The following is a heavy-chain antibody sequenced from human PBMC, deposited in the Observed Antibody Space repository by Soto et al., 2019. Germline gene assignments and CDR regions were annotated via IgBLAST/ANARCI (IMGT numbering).Heavy chain of an antibody. Sequence: QVQLQESGPGLVKPSETLSLTCTVSGGSISSYYWSWIRQPPGKGLELIGYIHYSGSTTYNPSLNSRVTISVDTSKNQFSLKLSSVTAADTAVYYCARGGYGWLGRFDSWGQGTLVTVSS. CDR1: GGSISSYY. D-gene: IGHD6-19*01. CDR2: IHYSGST. V-gene: IGHV4-59*01. CDR3: ARGGYGWLGRFDS. J-gene: IGHJ4*02.